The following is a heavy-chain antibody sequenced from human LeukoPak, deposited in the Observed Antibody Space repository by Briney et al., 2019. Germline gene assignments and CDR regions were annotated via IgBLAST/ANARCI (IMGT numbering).Heavy chain of an antibody. Sequence: GGSLRLSCAASGFTFSSYSMNWVRQAPGEGLEWVSYISSSSSTIYYADSVKGRFTISRDNAKNSLYLQMNSLRAEDTAVYYCARGGHSLYSSSSCLPIDYWGQGTLVTVSS. CDR1: GFTFSSYS. CDR2: ISSSSSTI. D-gene: IGHD6-13*01. J-gene: IGHJ4*02. CDR3: ARGGHSLYSSSSCLPIDY. V-gene: IGHV3-48*01.